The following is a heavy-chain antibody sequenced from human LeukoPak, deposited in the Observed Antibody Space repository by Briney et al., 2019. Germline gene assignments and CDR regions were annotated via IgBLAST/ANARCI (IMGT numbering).Heavy chain of an antibody. Sequence: GTSLLLSCAASGISFSSHGMHWVRQAPGKGLEWVAVIWYDGSNIYYADSVKGRFTISRDNSKNTLCLQMNSLRAEDTALYYCARARNDYDSNGFSFLDYWGQGTLVTVSS. CDR2: IWYDGSNI. CDR1: GISFSSHG. CDR3: ARARNDYDSNGFSFLDY. V-gene: IGHV3-33*01. D-gene: IGHD3-22*01. J-gene: IGHJ4*02.